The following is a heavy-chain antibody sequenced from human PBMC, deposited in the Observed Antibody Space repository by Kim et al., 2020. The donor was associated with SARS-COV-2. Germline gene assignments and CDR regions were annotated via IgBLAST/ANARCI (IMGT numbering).Heavy chain of an antibody. Sequence: SVKVSCEVSGGTFGTYAISWVRQAPGQGPEWMGGIITKLGTPNYAQNFQGRLTNTADESTRSVYMELSSLRSDDTAVYYCSTAKLGRPAWGQGTLVTVAS. J-gene: IGHJ5*02. CDR1: GGTFGTYA. CDR2: IITKLGTP. CDR3: STAKLGRPA. V-gene: IGHV1-69*13. D-gene: IGHD1-7*01.